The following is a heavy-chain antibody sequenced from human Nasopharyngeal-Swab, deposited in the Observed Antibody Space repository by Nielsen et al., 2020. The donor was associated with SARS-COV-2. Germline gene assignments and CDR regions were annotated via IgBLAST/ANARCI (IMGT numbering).Heavy chain of an antibody. Sequence: WIRQPPGKGLEWIGYIYYSGSTNYNPSLKSRVTISVDTSKNQFSLKLSSVTAADTAVYYCASASSTRLRRAFDIWGQGTMVTVSS. CDR2: IYYSGST. J-gene: IGHJ3*02. D-gene: IGHD1-14*01. V-gene: IGHV4-59*01. CDR3: ASASSTRLRRAFDI.